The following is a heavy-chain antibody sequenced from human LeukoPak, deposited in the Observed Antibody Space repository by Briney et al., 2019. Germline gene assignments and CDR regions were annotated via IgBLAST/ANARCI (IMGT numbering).Heavy chain of an antibody. CDR1: GGSIKGYY. CDR3: ARGRHTFDY. CDR2: IYYSGST. Sequence: SETLSLTCTVSGGSIKGYYWTWIRQPPGKGLEYIGYIYYSGSTNHNPSLKSRVTISVDTSKNQFSLKLSSVTAADTAVYYCARGRHTFDYWGQGTLVTVSS. V-gene: IGHV4-59*01. J-gene: IGHJ4*02.